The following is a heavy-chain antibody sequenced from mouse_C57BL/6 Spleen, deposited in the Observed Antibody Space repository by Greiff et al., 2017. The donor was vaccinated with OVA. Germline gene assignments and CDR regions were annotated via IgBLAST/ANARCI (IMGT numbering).Heavy chain of an antibody. D-gene: IGHD2-2*01. CDR1: GYTFTSYW. V-gene: IGHV1-69*01. J-gene: IGHJ2*01. Sequence: QVQLQQSGAELVMPGASVKLSCKASGYTFTSYWMHWVKQRPGQGLEWIGEIDPSDSYTNYNQKFKGKSTLTVDKSSSTAYMQLSSLTSEDSAVYYCARLESTMVTTLDYWGQGTTLTVSS. CDR3: ARLESTMVTTLDY. CDR2: IDPSDSYT.